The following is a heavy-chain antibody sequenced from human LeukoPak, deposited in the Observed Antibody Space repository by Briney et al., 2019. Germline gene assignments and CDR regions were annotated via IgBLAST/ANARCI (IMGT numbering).Heavy chain of an antibody. CDR3: AAVARTLVFDY. Sequence: SETLSLTCTVSGDSISAYYWNWIRQFPGKGLEWIGYIYYNGSGSTNYNPSLKSRVTISIDTSMNRFSLNLNSVTAADTAVYYCAAVARTLVFDYWGQGTLVTVSS. CDR2: IYYNGSGST. J-gene: IGHJ4*02. D-gene: IGHD1-14*01. V-gene: IGHV4-59*01. CDR1: GDSISAYY.